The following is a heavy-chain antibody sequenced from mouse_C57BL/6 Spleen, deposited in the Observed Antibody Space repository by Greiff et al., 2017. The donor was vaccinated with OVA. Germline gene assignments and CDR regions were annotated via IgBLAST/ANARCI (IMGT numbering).Heavy chain of an antibody. Sequence: VQLKESGPELVKPGASVKISCKASGYSFTGYYMNWVKQSPEKSLEWIGEINPSTGGTTYNQKFKAKATLTVDKSSSTAYMQLKSLTSEDSAVYYCARTHYYGSSWFAYWGQGTLVTVSA. CDR3: ARTHYYGSSWFAY. D-gene: IGHD1-1*01. V-gene: IGHV1-42*01. J-gene: IGHJ3*01. CDR1: GYSFTGYY. CDR2: INPSTGGT.